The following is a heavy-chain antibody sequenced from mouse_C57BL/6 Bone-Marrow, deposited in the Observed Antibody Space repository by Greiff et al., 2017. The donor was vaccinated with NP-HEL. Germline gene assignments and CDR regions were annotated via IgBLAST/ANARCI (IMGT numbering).Heavy chain of an antibody. J-gene: IGHJ2*01. V-gene: IGHV5-6*01. CDR2: ISSGGSYT. CDR3: ARQSYYGNYVYYFDY. CDR1: GFTFSSYG. D-gene: IGHD2-1*01. Sequence: VQLVESGGDLVKPGGSLKLSCAASGFTFSSYGMSWVRQTPDKRLEWVATISSGGSYTYYPDSVKGRFTISRDNAKNNLYLQMSSLKSEDTAMYYCARQSYYGNYVYYFDYWGQGTTLTVSS.